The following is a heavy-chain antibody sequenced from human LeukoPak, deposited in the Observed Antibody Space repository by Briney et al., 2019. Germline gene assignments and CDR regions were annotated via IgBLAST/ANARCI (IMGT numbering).Heavy chain of an antibody. CDR3: ARHRPPNYYGSPSPRHWFDP. CDR1: GGSISSSSYY. V-gene: IGHV4-39*01. CDR2: IYYTGTT. J-gene: IGHJ5*02. D-gene: IGHD3-10*01. Sequence: SETLSLTCNVSGGSISSSSYYWGWIRQTPGKGLEWIGSIYYTGTTNYNPSLKSRVTISVDTSMNQCSLKLTSMTAADTAVYYCARHRPPNYYGSPSPRHWFDPWGQGTLVTVSA.